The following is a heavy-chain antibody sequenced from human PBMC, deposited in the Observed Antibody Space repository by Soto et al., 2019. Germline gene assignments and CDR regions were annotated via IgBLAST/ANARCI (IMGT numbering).Heavy chain of an antibody. J-gene: IGHJ4*02. CDR3: ASGPIGDYTDGFDY. CDR2: IYHSGST. CDR1: GGSISSGGYS. V-gene: IGHV4-30-2*01. D-gene: IGHD4-17*01. Sequence: QLQLQESGSGLVKPSQTLSLTCAVSGGSISSGGYSWSWIRQPPGKGLEWIGYIYHSGSTYYNPSLKSRVTISVDRSKNQFPLKLSSVTAADPAVYYCASGPIGDYTDGFDYWGQGTLVTVSS.